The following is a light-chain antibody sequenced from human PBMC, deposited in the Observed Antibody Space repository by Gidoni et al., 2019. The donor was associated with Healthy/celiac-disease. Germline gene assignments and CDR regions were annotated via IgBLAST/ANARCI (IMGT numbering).Light chain of an antibody. Sequence: DIQMTQSPSPLSASVGDRVTITCRASQSISSYLNWYQQKPGKAPKLLIYAASSLQSGVPSRFSGSGSGTDFTLTISSLQPEDFATYYCQQSYSTRWTFGQXTKVEIK. V-gene: IGKV1-39*01. J-gene: IGKJ1*01. CDR3: QQSYSTRWT. CDR1: QSISSY. CDR2: AAS.